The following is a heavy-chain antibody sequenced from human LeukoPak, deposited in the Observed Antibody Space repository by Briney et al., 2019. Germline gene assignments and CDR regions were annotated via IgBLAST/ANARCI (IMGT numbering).Heavy chain of an antibody. V-gene: IGHV3-30-3*01. Sequence: PGGSLRLSCAASGFTFSSYAMHWVRQAPGKGLEWVAVISYDGSNKYYADSVKGRFTISRDNSKNTLYLQMNSLRAEDTAVYYCARTFRGSRGYCSGGSCYFDYWGQGTLVTVSS. CDR3: ARTFRGSRGYCSGGSCYFDY. CDR2: ISYDGSNK. D-gene: IGHD2-15*01. CDR1: GFTFSSYA. J-gene: IGHJ4*02.